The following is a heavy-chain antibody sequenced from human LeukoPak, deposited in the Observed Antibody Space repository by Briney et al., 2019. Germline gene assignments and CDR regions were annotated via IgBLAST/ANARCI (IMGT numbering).Heavy chain of an antibody. D-gene: IGHD3-22*01. CDR3: AKDSSADDSSGYSYYFDY. CDR1: GFTFSSYG. J-gene: IGHJ4*02. CDR2: ISFDATNK. Sequence: GGSLRLSCAASGFTFSSYGMHWVLQAPAKGLEWVAVISFDATNKYYADSVKGRFTISRDNSKNTLYLQMNSLRAEDTAVYYCAKDSSADDSSGYSYYFDYWGQGTLVTVSS. V-gene: IGHV3-30*18.